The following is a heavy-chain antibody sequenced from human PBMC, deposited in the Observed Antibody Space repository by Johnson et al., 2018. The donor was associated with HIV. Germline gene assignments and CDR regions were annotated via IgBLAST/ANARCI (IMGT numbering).Heavy chain of an antibody. CDR1: GYSFRNSA. CDR3: YGYYDAFDI. Sequence: QVQLVESGGGVVQPGRSLRLSCVASGYSFRNSAMHWVRQAPGKGLEWVATIWSDGTNKYYGDSVKGRFTVSRDSSKNTLFLKMTSLRVEDTAVYYCYGYYDAFDIWGQGTMVSVSS. V-gene: IGHV3-33*01. J-gene: IGHJ3*02. CDR2: IWSDGTNK. D-gene: IGHD3-10*01.